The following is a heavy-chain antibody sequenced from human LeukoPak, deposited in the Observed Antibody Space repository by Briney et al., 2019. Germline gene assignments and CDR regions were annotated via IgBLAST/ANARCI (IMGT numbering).Heavy chain of an antibody. Sequence: GGSLRLSCAASGFAFSSYSMSWVRQAPGKGLEWVSFISSSSTYIFYADSVKGRFTISRDNAKNSLFLQMNNLRGDDTAVYYCASGPLSHYGSGSYYKNWGQGTLVTVSS. D-gene: IGHD3-10*01. V-gene: IGHV3-21*01. CDR2: ISSSSTYI. J-gene: IGHJ4*02. CDR3: ASGPLSHYGSGSYYKN. CDR1: GFAFSSYS.